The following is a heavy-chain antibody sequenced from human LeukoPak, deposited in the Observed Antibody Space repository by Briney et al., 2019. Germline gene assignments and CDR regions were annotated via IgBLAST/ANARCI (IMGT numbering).Heavy chain of an antibody. V-gene: IGHV3-74*01. CDR3: ARGDVFFDN. CDR1: AFTFSTYW. CDR2: INSDGSST. J-gene: IGHJ4*02. D-gene: IGHD3-16*01. Sequence: GGSLRLSCAASAFTFSTYWMHWVRQAPGKGLVWVSRINSDGSSTNYADSVKGRFTISRDNAKNTLYLQMNSLRAEDTAVYYCARGDVFFDNWGQGTLVTVSS.